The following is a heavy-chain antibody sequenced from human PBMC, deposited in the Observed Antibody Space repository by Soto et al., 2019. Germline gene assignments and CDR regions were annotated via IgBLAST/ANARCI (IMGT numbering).Heavy chain of an antibody. CDR2: IIPIFGTA. Sequence: SVKVSCKAAGYTFTGDYMHWVRQAPGQGLEWMGGIIPIFGTANYAQKFQGRVTITADESPSTAYMELSSLRSEDTAVYYCANGGYDILTGYYHYYYGMDVWGQGTTVTVSS. CDR1: GYTFTGDY. J-gene: IGHJ6*02. V-gene: IGHV1-69*13. CDR3: ANGGYDILTGYYHYYYGMDV. D-gene: IGHD3-9*01.